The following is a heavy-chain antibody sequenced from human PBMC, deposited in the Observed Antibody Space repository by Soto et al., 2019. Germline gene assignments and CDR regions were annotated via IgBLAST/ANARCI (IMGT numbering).Heavy chain of an antibody. CDR1: GFTFSSYG. CDR3: ARAYGDWRYFDY. CDR2: IWYDGSNK. V-gene: IGHV3-33*01. J-gene: IGHJ4*02. Sequence: QVYLVESGGGVVQPGTSLRLSCAASGFTFSSYGMHWVRQTPGKGLDWVAVIWYDGSNKYYADSVKGRFTISRDNSKNTLYLQVNSLRVEDTAVYYCARAYGDWRYFDYWGQVTLVTVSS. D-gene: IGHD4-17*01.